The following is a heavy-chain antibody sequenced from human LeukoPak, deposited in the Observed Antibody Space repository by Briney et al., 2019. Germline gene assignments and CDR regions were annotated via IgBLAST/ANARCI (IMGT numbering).Heavy chain of an antibody. Sequence: GGSLRLSCTASGFTFGDYAMSWFRQAPGKGLEWVGFIRSKTYGGTTEYAASVKGRFTISRDDSKNIAYLQMNSLNTEDTAVYFCTGRWYYFDYWGQGTLVTVST. CDR1: GFTFGDYA. V-gene: IGHV3-49*03. D-gene: IGHD4-23*01. J-gene: IGHJ4*02. CDR2: IRSKTYGGTT. CDR3: TGRWYYFDY.